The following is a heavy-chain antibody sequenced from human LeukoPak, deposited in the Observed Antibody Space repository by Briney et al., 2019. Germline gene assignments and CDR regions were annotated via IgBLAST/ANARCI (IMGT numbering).Heavy chain of an antibody. CDR1: GCTFTSYY. CDR2: ISAYNGNT. D-gene: IGHD3-3*01. J-gene: IGHJ5*02. Sequence: ASVKVSCKASGCTFTSYYMHWVRQAPGQGLEWMGWISAYNGNTNYAQKLQGRVTMTTDTSTSTAYMELRSLRSDDTAVYYCARAKDLEWLLSNDHWGQGTLVTVSS. CDR3: ARAKDLEWLLSNDH. V-gene: IGHV1-18*04.